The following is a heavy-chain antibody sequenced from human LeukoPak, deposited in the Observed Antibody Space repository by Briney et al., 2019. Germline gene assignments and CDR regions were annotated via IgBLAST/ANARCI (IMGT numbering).Heavy chain of an antibody. CDR1: GGTFSSYA. CDR3: AREHIAVAGPFDY. CDR2: INPNSGST. D-gene: IGHD6-19*01. V-gene: IGHV1-2*02. J-gene: IGHJ4*02. Sequence: EASVKVSCKASGGTFSSYAISWVRQAPGQGLEWMGWINPNSGSTNYAQKFQGRVTMTRDTSISTAYMELSRLRSDDTAVYYCAREHIAVAGPFDYWGQGTLVTVSS.